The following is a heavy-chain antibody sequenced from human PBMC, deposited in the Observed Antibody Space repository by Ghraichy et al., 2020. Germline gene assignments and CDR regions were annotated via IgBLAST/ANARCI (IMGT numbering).Heavy chain of an antibody. J-gene: IGHJ4*02. CDR1: GGSFGGYH. CDR3: ARWAPGIAVAAVY. CDR2: INHSEKS. V-gene: IGHV4-34*01. Sequence: SETLSLTCTVYGGSFGGYHWNWIRQPPGKGLEWMGQINHSEKSDYNPSLKSRVTISVDTSTNQFSLKLSSGTAADTAVYYCARWAPGIAVAAVYGGQGTLVTVSS. D-gene: IGHD6-19*01.